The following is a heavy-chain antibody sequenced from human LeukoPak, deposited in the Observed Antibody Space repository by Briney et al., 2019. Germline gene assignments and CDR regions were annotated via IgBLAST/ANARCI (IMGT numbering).Heavy chain of an antibody. J-gene: IGHJ5*02. CDR2: ISGSGGST. D-gene: IGHD6-13*01. V-gene: IGHV3-23*01. CDR3: AKTEAAAHINWFDP. Sequence: GGSLRLSCAASGFTFSSYAMSWVRQAPGKGLEGVSAISGSGGSTYYADSVKGRFTISRDNSKNTLYLQMNSLRDEDTAVYYCAKTEAAAHINWFDPWGQGTLVTVSS. CDR1: GFTFSSYA.